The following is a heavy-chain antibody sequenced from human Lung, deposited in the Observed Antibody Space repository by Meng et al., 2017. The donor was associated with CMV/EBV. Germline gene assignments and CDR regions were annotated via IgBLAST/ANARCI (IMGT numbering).Heavy chain of an antibody. Sequence: KVSXKGSGYSFTSYWIGWVRQMPGKGLEWMGIIYPGDSDTRYSPSFQGQVTISADKSTSTAYLQWSSLKASDTAMYYCARSFYDFWSGYTDYYYGMDVWGQGTXVTVSS. V-gene: IGHV5-51*01. CDR2: IYPGDSDT. D-gene: IGHD3-3*01. CDR3: ARSFYDFWSGYTDYYYGMDV. J-gene: IGHJ6*02. CDR1: GYSFTSYW.